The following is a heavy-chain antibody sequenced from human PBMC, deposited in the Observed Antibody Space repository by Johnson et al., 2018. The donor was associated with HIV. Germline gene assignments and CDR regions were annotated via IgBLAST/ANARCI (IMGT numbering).Heavy chain of an antibody. J-gene: IGHJ3*02. CDR2: INWNGGST. CDR1: GFTFDDYG. CDR3: ARDRRNSQWQRLDACEI. Sequence: VQLVESGGGVVRPGGSLRLSCAASGFTFDDYGMNWVRQAPGKGLEWVSGINWNGGSTGYADSVKGRFTISRDNAKNSLHLQMNSLRAEDTAFYYCARDRRNSQWQRLDACEIWGQGTMVSVSS. D-gene: IGHD2/OR15-2a*01. V-gene: IGHV3-20*04.